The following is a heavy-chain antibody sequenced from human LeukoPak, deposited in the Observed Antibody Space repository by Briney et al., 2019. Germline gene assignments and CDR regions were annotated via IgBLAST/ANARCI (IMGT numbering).Heavy chain of an antibody. CDR3: ARVLLTGDMVRGVISD. Sequence: ASVKVSCKASGYTFTSYGISWVRQAPGQGLEWMGWISAYNGNTNYAQKLQGRVTMTTDTSTSTAYMELRSLRSDDTAVYYCARVLLTGDMVRGVISDWGQGTLVTVSS. J-gene: IGHJ4*02. CDR2: ISAYNGNT. D-gene: IGHD3-10*01. CDR1: GYTFTSYG. V-gene: IGHV1-18*01.